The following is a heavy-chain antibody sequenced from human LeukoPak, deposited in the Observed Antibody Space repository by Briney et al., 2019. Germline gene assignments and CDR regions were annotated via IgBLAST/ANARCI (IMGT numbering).Heavy chain of an antibody. J-gene: IGHJ3*02. CDR1: GGTFSSYA. D-gene: IGHD1-7*01. CDR2: IIPIFGTA. Sequence: SVKVSCKAPGGTFSSYAISWVRQAPGQGLEWMGGIIPIFGTANYAQKFQGRVTITTDESTSTAYMELSSLRSEDTAVCYCARVSIVSSSPPRWFGYNWNYDDAFDIWGQGTMVTVSS. V-gene: IGHV1-69*05. CDR3: ARVSIVSSSPPRWFGYNWNYDDAFDI.